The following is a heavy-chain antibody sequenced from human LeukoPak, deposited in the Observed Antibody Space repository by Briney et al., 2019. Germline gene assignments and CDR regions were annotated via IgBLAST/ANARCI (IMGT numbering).Heavy chain of an antibody. J-gene: IGHJ4*02. CDR2: IKQDGSEK. D-gene: IGHD3-22*01. Sequence: GGSLRLSCAASGFTFNDAWMSWVRQAPGKGLEWVANIKQDGSEKYYVDSVKGRFTISRDNAKNSLYLQMNSLRAEDTAVYYCARGGDYYDSSGYYPNWGQGTLVTVSS. CDR1: GFTFNDAW. V-gene: IGHV3-7*01. CDR3: ARGGDYYDSSGYYPN.